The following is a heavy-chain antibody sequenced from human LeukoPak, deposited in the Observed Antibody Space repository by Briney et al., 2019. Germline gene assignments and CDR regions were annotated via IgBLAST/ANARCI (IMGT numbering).Heavy chain of an antibody. J-gene: IGHJ5*02. CDR2: INHSGST. D-gene: IGHD5-24*01. CDR1: GGSFSGYY. CDR3: ARAMAPNWFDP. V-gene: IGHV4-34*01. Sequence: SETLSLTCAVYGGSFSGYYWSWIRQPPGKGLEWIGEINHSGSTNYNPSLKSRVTISVDTSKNQFSLKLSSVTAADTAVYYCARAMAPNWFDPWGQGTLVTVSS.